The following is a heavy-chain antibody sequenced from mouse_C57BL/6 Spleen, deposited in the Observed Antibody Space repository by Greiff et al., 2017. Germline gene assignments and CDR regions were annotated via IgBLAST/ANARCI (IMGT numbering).Heavy chain of an antibody. CDR1: GYTFTSYW. D-gene: IGHD2-1*01. V-gene: IGHV1-64*01. Sequence: QVQLQQPGAELVKPGASVKLSCKASGYTFTSYWMHWVKQRPGQGLEWIGMIHPNSGSTKYNEKFKSKATLTVDKASSTAYMQLSSLTSEDSAVYYWAAIYYGKDWYFDVWGTGTTVTVSS. CDR3: AAIYYGKDWYFDV. J-gene: IGHJ1*03. CDR2: IHPNSGST.